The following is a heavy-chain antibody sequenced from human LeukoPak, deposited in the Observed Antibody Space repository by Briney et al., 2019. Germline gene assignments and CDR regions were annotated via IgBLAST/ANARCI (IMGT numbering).Heavy chain of an antibody. Sequence: SVKVSCKASGGTFSSYAISWVRQAPGQGLEWMGGIFPIFGTENYAQKFQGRVTITADESTSTAYMELSSLRSEDTAVYYCARGDYVWGSYQTALDYWGQGTLVTVSS. D-gene: IGHD3-16*02. CDR2: IFPIFGTE. CDR3: ARGDYVWGSYQTALDY. J-gene: IGHJ4*02. V-gene: IGHV1-69*13. CDR1: GGTFSSYA.